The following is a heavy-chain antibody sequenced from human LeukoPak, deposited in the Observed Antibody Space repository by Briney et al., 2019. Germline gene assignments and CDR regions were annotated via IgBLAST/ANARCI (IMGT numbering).Heavy chain of an antibody. Sequence: ASVNLSCKASGYTFTSYDINWVRQAPGQGLEWVGWMNPNGGNTGYAQKFQGRVTMTRNTSINTAYMELSSLRSEDTAVYYCARPRRYCSGGSCYYFDYWGQGTLVTVSS. J-gene: IGHJ4*02. V-gene: IGHV1-8*01. CDR2: MNPNGGNT. CDR3: ARPRRYCSGGSCYYFDY. D-gene: IGHD2-15*01. CDR1: GYTFTSYD.